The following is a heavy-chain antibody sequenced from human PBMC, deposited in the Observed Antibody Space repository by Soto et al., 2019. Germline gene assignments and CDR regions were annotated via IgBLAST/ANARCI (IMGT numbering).Heavy chain of an antibody. J-gene: IGHJ4*02. Sequence: SVKVSCKASGGTFSSYAISWVRQAPGQGLEWMGGIIPIFGTANYAQKFQGRVTITADESTSTAYMELSSLRSEDTAVYYCARSGYHMAPFDYWGQGTLVTVPQ. CDR1: GGTFSSYA. CDR3: ARSGYHMAPFDY. CDR2: IIPIFGTA. V-gene: IGHV1-69*13. D-gene: IGHD3-22*01.